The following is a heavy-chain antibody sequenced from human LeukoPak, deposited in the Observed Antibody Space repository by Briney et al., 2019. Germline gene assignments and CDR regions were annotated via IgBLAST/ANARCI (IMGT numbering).Heavy chain of an antibody. Sequence: GGSLRLSCAASGFTFSSYAMSWVRQAPGKGLEWVSAISGSSGSTYYADSVKGRFTISRDNSKNTLYLQMNSLRAEDTAVYYCARHSSYYYYMDVWGKGTTVTVSS. J-gene: IGHJ6*03. V-gene: IGHV3-23*01. CDR2: ISGSSGST. CDR3: ARHSSYYYYMDV. CDR1: GFTFSSYA.